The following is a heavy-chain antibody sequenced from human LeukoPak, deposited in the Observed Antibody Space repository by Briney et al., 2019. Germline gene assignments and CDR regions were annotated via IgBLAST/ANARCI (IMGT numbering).Heavy chain of an antibody. CDR2: ISSSSSYI. J-gene: IGHJ5*02. CDR1: GFTFSNSW. V-gene: IGHV3-21*01. CDR3: ARDRSGRFLEWLLWA. Sequence: GGSLRLSCAGSGFTFSNSWMGWVRQAPGKGLEWVSSISSSSSYIYYADSVKGRFTISRDNAKNSLYLQMNSLRAEDTAVYYCARDRSGRFLEWLLWAWGQGTLVTVSS. D-gene: IGHD3-3*01.